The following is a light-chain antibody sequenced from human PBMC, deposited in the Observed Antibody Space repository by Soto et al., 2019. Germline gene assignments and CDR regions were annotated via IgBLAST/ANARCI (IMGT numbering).Light chain of an antibody. CDR3: SSYTTTSTLIV. J-gene: IGLJ1*01. Sequence: AVTQATSVVGAPGQSITISCTGTSSDVGASNSVSWYQQLPGTAPKLIIYGVTIRPSGVSNRFSGSKSGNTASLTISGLQAEDEADYYCSSYTTTSTLIVFGPGTKVTVL. CDR2: GVT. CDR1: SSDVGASNS. V-gene: IGLV2-14*01.